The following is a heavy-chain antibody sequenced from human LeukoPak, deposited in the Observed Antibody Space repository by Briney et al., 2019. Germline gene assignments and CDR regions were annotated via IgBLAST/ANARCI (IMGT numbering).Heavy chain of an antibody. Sequence: RPSETLSLTCTVSGGSISSYYWSWIRQPPGKGLEWIGYIYYSGSTNYNPSLKSRVTISVDTSKNQFSLKLSSVTAADTAVYYCARAHKLNAFDICGQGTMVTVSS. J-gene: IGHJ3*02. D-gene: IGHD1-1*01. CDR1: GGSISSYY. CDR2: IYYSGST. V-gene: IGHV4-59*01. CDR3: ARAHKLNAFDI.